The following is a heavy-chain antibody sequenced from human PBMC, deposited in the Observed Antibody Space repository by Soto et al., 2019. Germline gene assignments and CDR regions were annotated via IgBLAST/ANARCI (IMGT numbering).Heavy chain of an antibody. V-gene: IGHV1-69*12. CDR3: ARDPPTYYYDSSGYYYGY. D-gene: IGHD3-22*01. Sequence: QVQLVQSGAEVKKPGSSVKVSCKASGGTFSSYAISWVRQAPGQGLEWMGGIIPIFGTANYAQKFQGRVTITADDSTSTAYMELSSLRSEDTAVYYCARDPPTYYYDSSGYYYGYWGQGTLVTVSS. CDR2: IIPIFGTA. CDR1: GGTFSSYA. J-gene: IGHJ4*02.